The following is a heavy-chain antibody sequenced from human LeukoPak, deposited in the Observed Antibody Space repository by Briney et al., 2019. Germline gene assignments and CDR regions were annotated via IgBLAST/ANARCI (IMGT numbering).Heavy chain of an antibody. CDR3: GRGRDWIDG. J-gene: IGHJ3*01. CDR1: GFTFRNYL. Sequence: QPGGSLRLSCAVSGFTFRNYLMHWVRQPPGQGLVWVSRINQDESRAYADSVKGRFTVSRDNAKNMLYLQLNGLRAEDTAVYFCGRGRDWIDGWGQGTTVNGSS. V-gene: IGHV3-74*01. D-gene: IGHD2-21*01. CDR2: INQDESRA.